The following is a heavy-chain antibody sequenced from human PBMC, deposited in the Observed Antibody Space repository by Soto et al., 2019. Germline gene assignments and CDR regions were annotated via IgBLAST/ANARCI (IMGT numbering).Heavy chain of an antibody. Sequence: SETLSLTCAASGDCISSENYYWSWIRQPPGKGLEWIGNIYRSGGTYYNPSLKSRVTMSVDRSMNEFSLKLTSVTAADTAVYYCATLDGNNSFDCWGQGTLVTVSS. CDR1: GDCISSENYY. CDR3: ATLDGNNSFDC. D-gene: IGHD2-2*03. J-gene: IGHJ4*02. V-gene: IGHV4-30-2*01. CDR2: IYRSGGT.